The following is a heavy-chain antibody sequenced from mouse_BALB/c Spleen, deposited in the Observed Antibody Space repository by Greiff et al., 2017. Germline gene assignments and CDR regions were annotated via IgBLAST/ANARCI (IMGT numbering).Heavy chain of an antibody. V-gene: IGHV5-17*02. CDR2: ISSGSSTI. Sequence: VQLKESGGGLVQPGGSRKLSCAASGFTFSSFGMHWVRQAPEKGLEWVAYISSGSSTIYYADTVKGRFTISRDNPKNTLFLQMTSLRSEDTAMYYCASSHYYGYGAYWGQGTLVTVSA. CDR3: ASSHYYGYGAY. D-gene: IGHD1-2*01. CDR1: GFTFSSFG. J-gene: IGHJ3*01.